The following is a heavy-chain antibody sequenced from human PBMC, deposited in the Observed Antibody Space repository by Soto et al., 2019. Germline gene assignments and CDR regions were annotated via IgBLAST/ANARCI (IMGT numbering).Heavy chain of an antibody. D-gene: IGHD3-10*01. V-gene: IGHV4-30-4*01. Sequence: SETLSLTCTVSGGSISSGDYYWSWIRQPPGEGLEWIGYIYYSGSTYYNPSLKSRVTISVVTSKNQFSLKLSSVTAADTAVYYCARVGVTMVRGVIINKPGYYGMDVWGQGTTVTVSS. J-gene: IGHJ6*02. CDR1: GGSISSGDYY. CDR3: ARVGVTMVRGVIINKPGYYGMDV. CDR2: IYYSGST.